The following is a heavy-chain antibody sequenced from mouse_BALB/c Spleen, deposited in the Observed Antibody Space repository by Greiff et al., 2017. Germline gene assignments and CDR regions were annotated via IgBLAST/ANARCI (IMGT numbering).Heavy chain of an antibody. Sequence: EVQRVESGGGLVQPGGSLRLSCATSGFTFTDYYMSWVRQPPGKALEWLGFIRNKANGYTTEYSASVKGRFTISRDNSQSILYLQMNTLRAEDSATYYCARDSYYYSDYWGQGTTLTVSS. CDR1: GFTFTDYY. CDR3: ARDSYYYSDY. CDR2: IRNKANGYTT. J-gene: IGHJ2*01. V-gene: IGHV7-3*02.